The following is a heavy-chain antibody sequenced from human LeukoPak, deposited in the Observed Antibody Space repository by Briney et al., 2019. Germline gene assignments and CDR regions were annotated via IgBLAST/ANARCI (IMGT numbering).Heavy chain of an antibody. D-gene: IGHD6-19*01. V-gene: IGHV3-11*03. CDR2: ISRSSSYT. CDR3: AGGIAVAGTGFFDY. J-gene: IGHJ4*02. CDR1: GFTFSDYY. Sequence: PGGSLRLSCAASGFTFSDYYMNWIRQAPGKGLEWISTISRSSSYTNYADSVKGRFSIPRDNAKNSLYLQMNSLGAEDTAVYYCAGGIAVAGTGFFDYWGQGTLVTVSS.